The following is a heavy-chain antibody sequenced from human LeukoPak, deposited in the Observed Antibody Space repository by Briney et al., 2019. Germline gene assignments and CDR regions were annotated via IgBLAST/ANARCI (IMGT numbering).Heavy chain of an antibody. J-gene: IGHJ4*02. CDR2: INPNSGGT. D-gene: IGHD5-18*01. CDR3: ARGPPGYSYGYIKYFDF. CDR1: GYTFTGYY. V-gene: IGHV1-2*02. Sequence: GASVKVSCKASGYTFTGYYMHWVRQAPGQGLEWMGWINPNSGGTNYAQKFQGRVTMTRDTSISTAYMELSRLRSDDTAVYYCARGPPGYSYGYIKYFDFWGQGTLVTVSS.